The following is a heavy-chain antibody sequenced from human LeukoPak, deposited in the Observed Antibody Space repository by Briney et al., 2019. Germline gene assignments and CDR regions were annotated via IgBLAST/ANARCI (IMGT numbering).Heavy chain of an antibody. CDR3: ARDEITIFGVVIRYYGMDV. V-gene: IGHV3-7*01. D-gene: IGHD3-3*01. Sequence: GGPLRLSCAASGFTFSSYWMSWVRQAPGKGLEWVANIKQDGSEKYYVDSVKGRFTISRDNAKNSLYLQMNSLRAEDTAVYYCARDEITIFGVVIRYYGMDVWGQGTTVTVSS. CDR2: IKQDGSEK. CDR1: GFTFSSYW. J-gene: IGHJ6*02.